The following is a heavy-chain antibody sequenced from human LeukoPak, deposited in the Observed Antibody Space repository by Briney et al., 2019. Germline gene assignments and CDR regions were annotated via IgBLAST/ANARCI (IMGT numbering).Heavy chain of an antibody. V-gene: IGHV4-34*01. J-gene: IGHJ4*02. CDR2: INHSGST. Sequence: SETLSLTCAVYGGSFSGYYWSWIRQPPGKGLEWIGEINHSGSTNYNPSLKSRVTISVDTSKNQFSLKPSSVTAADTAVYYCARGRRGRDKYCFDYWGQGTLVTVSS. CDR3: ARGRRGRDKYCFDY. D-gene: IGHD3-10*01. CDR1: GGSFSGYY.